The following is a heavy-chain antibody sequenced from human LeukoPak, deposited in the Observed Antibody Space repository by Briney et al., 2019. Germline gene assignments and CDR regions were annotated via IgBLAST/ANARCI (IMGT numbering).Heavy chain of an antibody. V-gene: IGHV4-61*02. CDR2: IYTSGST. CDR3: ARDRSYYNSGSYGGVFDY. Sequence: SSETLSLTCTVSGGSISSGSYYWSWIRQPAGKGLEWIGRIYTSGSTNYNPSLKSRVTISVDTSKNQFSLKLSSVTAADTAVYYCARDRSYYNSGSYGGVFDYWGQGALVTVSS. CDR1: GGSISSGSYY. J-gene: IGHJ4*02. D-gene: IGHD3-10*01.